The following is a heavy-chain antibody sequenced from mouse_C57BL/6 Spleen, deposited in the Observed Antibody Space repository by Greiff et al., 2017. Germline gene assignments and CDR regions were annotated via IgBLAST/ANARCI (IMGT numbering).Heavy chain of an antibody. J-gene: IGHJ2*01. CDR1: GFTFSDYG. CDR3: ARRYYYGSSHFDY. V-gene: IGHV5-17*01. CDR2: ISSGSSTI. D-gene: IGHD1-1*01. Sequence: EVQRVESGGGLVKPGGSLKLSCAASGFTFSDYGMHWVRQAPEKGLEWVAYISSGSSTISYADTVKGRFTISIDNAKKTLFLQRTGLRSEDTAMYYCARRYYYGSSHFDYWGQGTTLTVSS.